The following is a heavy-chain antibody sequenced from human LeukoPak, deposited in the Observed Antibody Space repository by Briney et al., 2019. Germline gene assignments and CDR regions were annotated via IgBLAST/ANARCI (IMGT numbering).Heavy chain of an antibody. CDR2: IIDTGST. V-gene: IGHV4-30-2*06. CDR1: GGSIRSVGFS. D-gene: IGHD6-13*01. Sequence: SQTLSLTCAVSGGSIRSVGFSWTWIRQSPGKGLEWIGEIIDTGSTKYNSSLKSRVTISVDTSKNEFSLNLTSVTAADTAVYYCARAIVPAAAVEYFQHWGQGTLVTVSS. J-gene: IGHJ1*01. CDR3: ARAIVPAAAVEYFQH.